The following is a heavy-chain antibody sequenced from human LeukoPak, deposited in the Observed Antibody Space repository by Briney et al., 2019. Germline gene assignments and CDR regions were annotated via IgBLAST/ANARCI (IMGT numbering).Heavy chain of an antibody. Sequence: AGGSLRLSCAASGFTFSSYSMNWVRQAPGKGLEWVSSISSSSSYIYYADSVKGRFTFSRDNAKNSQYLQMNSLRAEDTAVYYCARDQYSGSWFHWGQGTLVTVSS. V-gene: IGHV3-21*01. CDR3: ARDQYSGSWFH. CDR2: ISSSSSYI. CDR1: GFTFSSYS. J-gene: IGHJ4*02. D-gene: IGHD1-26*01.